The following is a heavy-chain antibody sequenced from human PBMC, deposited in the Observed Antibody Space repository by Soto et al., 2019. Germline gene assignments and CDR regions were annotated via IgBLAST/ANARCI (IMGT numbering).Heavy chain of an antibody. J-gene: IGHJ4*02. CDR1: GFRFSSYN. D-gene: IGHD1-1*01. CDR3: AGGTTPVDY. CDR2: ISSSSSTI. Sequence: EVQVVESGGGLVQPGGSLRLSCVASGFRFSSYNMNCVRQAPGKGLEWVSYISSSSSTIYYADSVKGRFTISRDNAKNSLYLQMNSLRAEDTALYYCAGGTTPVDYWGQGTLVTVSS. V-gene: IGHV3-48*01.